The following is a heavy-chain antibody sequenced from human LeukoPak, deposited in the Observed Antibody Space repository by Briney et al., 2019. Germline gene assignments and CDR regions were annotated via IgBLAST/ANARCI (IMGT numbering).Heavy chain of an antibody. Sequence: AGGSLRLSCAASGFTFSGSAMHWVRQASGKGLEWVSAISGSGGSTYYADSVKGRFTISRDNSKNTLYLQMGSLRPEDMAVYYCVREVGSSSWNFYFQHWGQGTLVTVSS. J-gene: IGHJ1*01. CDR1: GFTFSGSA. CDR3: VREVGSSSWNFYFQH. V-gene: IGHV3-23*01. CDR2: ISGSGGST. D-gene: IGHD6-13*01.